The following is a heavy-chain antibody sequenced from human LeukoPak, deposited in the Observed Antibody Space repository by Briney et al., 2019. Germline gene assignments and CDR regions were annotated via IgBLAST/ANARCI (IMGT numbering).Heavy chain of an antibody. D-gene: IGHD6-13*01. CDR1: GFSLSTSGVG. Sequence: ESGPTLVKPTQTLTLTCTFSGFSLSTSGVGVGWIRQPPGKALEWPALIYWNDDKRYSPSLKGRLTITKDTSKNQVVLTMTNMDPVDTATYYCAHGSWSDYWGQGTLVTVSS. CDR2: IYWNDDK. V-gene: IGHV2-5*01. CDR3: AHGSWSDY. J-gene: IGHJ4*02.